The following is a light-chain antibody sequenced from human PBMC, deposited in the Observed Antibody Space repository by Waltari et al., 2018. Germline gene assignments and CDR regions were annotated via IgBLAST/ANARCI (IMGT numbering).Light chain of an antibody. V-gene: IGKV3-20*01. CDR2: DAS. CDR1: QSVGRT. J-gene: IGKJ1*01. CDR3: QKYGTRPGT. Sequence: EIVLTQSPASLSLSPGDRATLSCRASQSVGRTLAWYQQRLGQAPRLLIYDASSRATGLPDRFRGSGSGTDFSLTISRLEPEDFAVYYCQKYGTRPGTFGQGTKVEVK.